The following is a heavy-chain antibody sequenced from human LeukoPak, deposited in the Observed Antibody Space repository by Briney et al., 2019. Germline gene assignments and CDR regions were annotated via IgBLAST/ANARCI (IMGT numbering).Heavy chain of an antibody. Sequence: GGSLRLSCAASGFTFSDYYMSWIRQAPGKGLEWVSYISSSSSYANYADSVKGRFTISRDNAKNSMYLQMNSLRAEDTAVYYCAREAPSYYGSGRQGSDYWGQGTMVTVSS. J-gene: IGHJ4*02. D-gene: IGHD3-10*01. V-gene: IGHV3-11*06. CDR1: GFTFSDYY. CDR2: ISSSSSYA. CDR3: AREAPSYYGSGRQGSDY.